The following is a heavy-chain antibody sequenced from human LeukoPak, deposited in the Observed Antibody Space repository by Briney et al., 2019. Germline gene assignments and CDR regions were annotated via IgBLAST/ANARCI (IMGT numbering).Heavy chain of an antibody. Sequence: GSLRLSCAASGLTFSSYAMSWIRQPPGKGLEWIGSVYYSGSTYYNPSLKSRVTISIDTSKNQFSLKLSSVTAADTAVYYCARRILGGSGWTFDYWGQGTLVTVSS. V-gene: IGHV4-39*01. D-gene: IGHD6-19*01. J-gene: IGHJ4*02. CDR3: ARRILGGSGWTFDY. CDR2: VYYSGST. CDR1: GLTFSSYA.